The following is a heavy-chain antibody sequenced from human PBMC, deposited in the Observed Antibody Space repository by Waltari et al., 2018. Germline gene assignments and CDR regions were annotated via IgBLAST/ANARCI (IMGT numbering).Heavy chain of an antibody. J-gene: IGHJ4*02. V-gene: IGHV4-39*01. CDR1: GGSISSSSSH. CDR2: IHYSGTN. CDR3: ARRYSSNGYVRYFDY. Sequence: QLQLQESGPGLVKPSETLSLTCTVSGGSISSSSSHWGWFRQPPGKGLEWIGSIHYSGTNYDNPSLKSRVTSAVDTSKNWFALKRTSVTAADTAVYYCARRYSSNGYVRYFDYWGQGTLVTVSS. D-gene: IGHD6-13*01.